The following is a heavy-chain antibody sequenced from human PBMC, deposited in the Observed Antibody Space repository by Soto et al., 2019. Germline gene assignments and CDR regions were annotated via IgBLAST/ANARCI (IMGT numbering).Heavy chain of an antibody. CDR3: ARTSLVVAAATREDY. V-gene: IGHV3-74*01. Sequence: EVQLVESGGGLVQPGESLRLSCAASGFTFSSYWMHWVRQAPGKGLVWVSRINSDGSSTSYAGSVKGRFTISRDNAKNTLYLQMNSLRAEDTAVYYCARTSLVVAAATREDYWGQGTLVTVSS. CDR2: INSDGSST. D-gene: IGHD2-15*01. CDR1: GFTFSSYW. J-gene: IGHJ4*02.